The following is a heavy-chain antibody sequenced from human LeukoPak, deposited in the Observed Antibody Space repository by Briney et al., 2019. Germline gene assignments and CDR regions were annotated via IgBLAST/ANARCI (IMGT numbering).Heavy chain of an antibody. D-gene: IGHD3-9*01. CDR3: ARDRHVLRYFDWLSGGGYYYYYYMDV. CDR2: ISSSGSTI. Sequence: GGSLRLSCAASGFTFSDYYMSWIRQAPGKWLEWVSYISSSGSTIYYADSVKGRFTISRDNAKNSLYLQMNSLRAEDTAVYYCARDRHVLRYFDWLSGGGYYYYYYMDVWGKGTTVTVS. J-gene: IGHJ6*03. V-gene: IGHV3-11*04. CDR1: GFTFSDYY.